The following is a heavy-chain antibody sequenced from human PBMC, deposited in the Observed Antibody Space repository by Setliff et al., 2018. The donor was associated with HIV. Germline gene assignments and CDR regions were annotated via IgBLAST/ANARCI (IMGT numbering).Heavy chain of an antibody. CDR3: ARCGAGEWHLYMDV. CDR2: SIPILGIG. J-gene: IGHJ4*01. V-gene: IGHV1-69*02. CDR1: GGTFSSYT. Sequence: SVKVSCKASGGTFSSYTINWVRQAPGQGLEWMGRSIPILGIGNDEQAQKFKGRVTFTADKSTSTVYMELSRLRSEDTAVYYCARCGAGEWHLYMDVWGHGILVTVSS. D-gene: IGHD3-16*01.